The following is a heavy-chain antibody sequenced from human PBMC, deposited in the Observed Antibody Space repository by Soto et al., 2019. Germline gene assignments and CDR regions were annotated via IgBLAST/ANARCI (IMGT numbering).Heavy chain of an antibody. CDR1: GFTFSSYG. J-gene: IGHJ6*02. V-gene: IGHV3-33*01. CDR2: IWYDGSNK. D-gene: IGHD2-15*01. Sequence: SGGSLRLSCASSGFTFSSYGMHLVRQAPGKGLEWVAVIWYDGSNKYYADSVKGRFTISRDNSKNTLYLQMNSLRAEDTAVYYCARESCSGGSCYSGYYYGMDVWGQGTTVTVS. CDR3: ARESCSGGSCYSGYYYGMDV.